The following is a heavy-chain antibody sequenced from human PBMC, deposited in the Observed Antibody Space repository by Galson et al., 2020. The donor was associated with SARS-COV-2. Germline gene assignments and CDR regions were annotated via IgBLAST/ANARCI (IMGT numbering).Heavy chain of an antibody. V-gene: IGHV3-9*01. D-gene: IGHD6-13*01. J-gene: IGHJ4*02. CDR3: AKDSSATGDYFFDY. CDR1: GFKLKDHA. CDR2: INWNSAKI. Sequence: GGSLRLSCAASGFKLKDHAMHWVRQLPGTGLEWVATINWNSAKIAYADSVKGRFIISRDNAKNSLHLQMNSLRPEDTAFYYCAKDSSATGDYFFDYWGQGALVTVSS.